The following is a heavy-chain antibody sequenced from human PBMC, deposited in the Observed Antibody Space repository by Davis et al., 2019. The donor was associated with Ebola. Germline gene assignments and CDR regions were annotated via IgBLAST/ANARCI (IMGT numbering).Heavy chain of an antibody. J-gene: IGHJ4*02. CDR2: IWYDGSNK. Sequence: PGGSLRLSCAASGFTFSSYGMHWVRQAPGKGLEWVAVIWYDGSNKYYADSVKGRFTISRDNSKNTLYLQMNSLRAEDTAVYYCAKVLIVLMVYAPLDYWGQGTLVTVSS. D-gene: IGHD2-8*01. V-gene: IGHV3-30*02. CDR1: GFTFSSYG. CDR3: AKVLIVLMVYAPLDY.